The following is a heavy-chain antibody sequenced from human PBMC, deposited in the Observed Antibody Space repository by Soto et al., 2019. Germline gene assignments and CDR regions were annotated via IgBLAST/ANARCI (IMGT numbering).Heavy chain of an antibody. Sequence: GASVKVSCKASGGTFSSYAISWVRQAPGQGLEWMGGIIPIFGTANYAQKFQGRVTITADESTSTAYMELSSLRSEDTAVYYCARDSGGYDFWSGYQNYYYYYGMDVWGQGTTVTVSS. CDR2: IIPIFGTA. V-gene: IGHV1-69*13. CDR1: GGTFSSYA. D-gene: IGHD3-3*01. J-gene: IGHJ6*02. CDR3: ARDSGGYDFWSGYQNYYYYYGMDV.